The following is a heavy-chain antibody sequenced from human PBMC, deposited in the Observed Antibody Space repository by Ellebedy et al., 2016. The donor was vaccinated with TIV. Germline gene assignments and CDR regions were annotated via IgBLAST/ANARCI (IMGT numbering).Heavy chain of an antibody. J-gene: IGHJ5*02. CDR1: GFTFSSDS. CDR3: ATKALTST. Sequence: GESLKISXAASGFTFSSDSLNWVRQAPGKGLEWVSSISSSSSYIYYADSVKGRFTISRDNAKNSLYLQMNSLRAEDTAVYYCATKALTSTWGQGTLVTVSS. V-gene: IGHV3-21*01. D-gene: IGHD2-2*01. CDR2: ISSSSSYI.